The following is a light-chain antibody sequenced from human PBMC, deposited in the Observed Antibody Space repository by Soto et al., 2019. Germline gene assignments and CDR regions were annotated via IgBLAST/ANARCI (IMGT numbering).Light chain of an antibody. CDR3: QQRSDWPAAT. Sequence: DIVLTQSPATLSLSPGESATLSCRASHSISNNLAWYQQTPGQAPRLLIYDAFNRATGIPARFSGSGSGTDFTLTISSLEPEDFAVYICQQRSDWPAATFGQGTTLEIK. V-gene: IGKV3-11*01. J-gene: IGKJ2*01. CDR2: DAF. CDR1: HSISNN.